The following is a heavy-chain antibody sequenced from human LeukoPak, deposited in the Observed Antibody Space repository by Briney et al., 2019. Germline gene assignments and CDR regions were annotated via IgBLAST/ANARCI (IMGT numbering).Heavy chain of an antibody. J-gene: IGHJ6*03. Sequence: SQTLSLTCAISGDSVSSNSAAWNWIRQSPSRGLEWLGRTYYRPRWYNDYAVSVKSRITINPDTSKNQFSLQLNSVTPEDTAVYYCARALAYCGGDCYLAPFYYYYYMDVWGKGTTVTVSS. CDR3: ARALAYCGGDCYLAPFYYYYYMDV. V-gene: IGHV6-1*01. CDR2: TYYRPRWYN. CDR1: GDSVSSNSAA. D-gene: IGHD2-21*02.